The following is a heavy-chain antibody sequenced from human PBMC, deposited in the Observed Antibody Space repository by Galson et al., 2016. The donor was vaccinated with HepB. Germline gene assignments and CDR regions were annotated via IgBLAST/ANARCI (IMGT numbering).Heavy chain of an antibody. CDR1: GFTFSSYG. Sequence: SLRLSCAASGFTFSSYGMNWVRQAPGKGLEWVSAIRPGGSSTFYADSVKGRFTISRDDSTDTLYLRMNSLRAEDTAVYYCARNLRPPGYYGMDVWGQGTTVTVSS. CDR2: IRPGGSST. D-gene: IGHD6-25*01. J-gene: IGHJ6*02. CDR3: ARNLRPPGYYGMDV. V-gene: IGHV3-23*01.